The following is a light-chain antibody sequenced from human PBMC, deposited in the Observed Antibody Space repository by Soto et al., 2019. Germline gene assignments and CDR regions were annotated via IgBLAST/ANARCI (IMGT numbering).Light chain of an antibody. J-gene: IGLJ2*01. Sequence: QSVLTQPASVSGSPGQSITISCTGTSRDVGGYNYFSWHQQHPGKAPKVIITEVSNRPSGVSNRFSGSKSGNTASLTISGLQAEDEADYYCSSYISSSTFVVFGGGTKLTVL. CDR3: SSYISSSTFVV. V-gene: IGLV2-14*01. CDR1: SRDVGGYNY. CDR2: EVS.